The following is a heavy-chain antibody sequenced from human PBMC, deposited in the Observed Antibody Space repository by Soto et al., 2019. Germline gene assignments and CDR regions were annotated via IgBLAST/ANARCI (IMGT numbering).Heavy chain of an antibody. V-gene: IGHV1-69*12. J-gene: IGHJ4*02. CDR3: ARGGVTMIVGEGYYFAY. Sequence: QVQLVQSGAEVKKPGSSVKVSCKASGGTFSSYAISWVRQAPGQGLEWMGGIIPIFGTANYAQKFQGRVTITADESTSTSDMELSSLRSEDTAVYYCARGGVTMIVGEGYYFAYWGQGTLVTVSS. CDR2: IIPIFGTA. CDR1: GGTFSSYA. D-gene: IGHD3-22*01.